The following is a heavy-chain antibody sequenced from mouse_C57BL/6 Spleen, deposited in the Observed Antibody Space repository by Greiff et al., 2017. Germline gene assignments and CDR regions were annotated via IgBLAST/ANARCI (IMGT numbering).Heavy chain of an antibody. Sequence: VQLQQSGAELVRPGASVKLSCTASGFNINDYYMHWVKQRPEQGLEWIGRIDPEDGDTEYAPKFQGKATMTADTSSNTAYLQLSRLTSDDSAVYYCTLYYGNGYWYFDVWGTGTTVTVSS. CDR1: GFNINDYY. D-gene: IGHD2-1*01. J-gene: IGHJ1*03. CDR3: TLYYGNGYWYFDV. CDR2: IDPEDGDT. V-gene: IGHV14-1*01.